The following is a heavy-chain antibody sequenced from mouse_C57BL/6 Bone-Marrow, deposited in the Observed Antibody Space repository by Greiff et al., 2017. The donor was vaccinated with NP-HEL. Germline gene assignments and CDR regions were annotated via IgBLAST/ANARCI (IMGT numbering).Heavy chain of an antibody. J-gene: IGHJ1*03. Sequence: DVMLVESGGGLVKPGGSLKLSCAASGFTFSSYTMSWVRQTPEKRLEWVATISGGGGNTYYPDSVKGRFTISRDNAKNTLYLQMSSLRSEDTALYYCARHYGSSLYFDVWGTGTTVTVSS. CDR2: ISGGGGNT. CDR3: ARHYGSSLYFDV. V-gene: IGHV5-9*01. CDR1: GFTFSSYT. D-gene: IGHD1-1*01.